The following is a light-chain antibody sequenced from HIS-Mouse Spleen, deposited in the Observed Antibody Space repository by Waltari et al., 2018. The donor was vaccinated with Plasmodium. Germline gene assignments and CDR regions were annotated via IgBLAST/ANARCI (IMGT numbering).Light chain of an antibody. Sequence: EIVMTQSPATLSVSPGERATLSCRASQSVSSNLAGYQQKPGQAPRHLIYGASTRATGIPARFSGSGSGTEFTLTISSMQSEDFAVYYCQQYNNWPRGTFGQGTKVEIK. CDR3: QQYNNWPRGT. V-gene: IGKV3-15*01. J-gene: IGKJ1*01. CDR1: QSVSSN. CDR2: GAS.